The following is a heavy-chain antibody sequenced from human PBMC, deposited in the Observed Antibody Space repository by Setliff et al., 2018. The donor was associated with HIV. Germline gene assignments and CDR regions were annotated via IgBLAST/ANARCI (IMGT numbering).Heavy chain of an antibody. Sequence: PGGSLRLSCTASGFTFGDYAISWVRQAPGKGLEWVGFIRSKAYGGTTEYAASVKGRFIISRDDSKNIAYLQMNSLKTEDNAVYYCTRTRWNRGHAFDIWGQGTMVTVSS. CDR2: IRSKAYGGTT. D-gene: IGHD1-1*01. CDR1: GFTFGDYA. J-gene: IGHJ3*02. CDR3: TRTRWNRGHAFDI. V-gene: IGHV3-49*04.